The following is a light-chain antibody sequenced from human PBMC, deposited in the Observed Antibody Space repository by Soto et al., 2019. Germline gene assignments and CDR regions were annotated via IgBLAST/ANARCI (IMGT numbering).Light chain of an antibody. CDR1: QSISSW. CDR3: QHYNSYSEA. CDR2: DAS. J-gene: IGKJ1*01. Sequence: DIHMTQSPSSLSASVGDRVTITCRASQSISSWLAWYQQKPGKAPKFLIYDASNLASGVPSRFSGSGSGTEFTLTISSLQPDDFATYYCQHYNSYSEAFGQGTKVDIK. V-gene: IGKV1-5*01.